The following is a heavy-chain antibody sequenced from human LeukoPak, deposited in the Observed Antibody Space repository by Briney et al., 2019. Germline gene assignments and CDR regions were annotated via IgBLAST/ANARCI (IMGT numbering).Heavy chain of an antibody. Sequence: GGSLRLSCAASGLTFSNYAMSWLRQAPGKGLEWVSAISGSGGSTYYADSVKGRFTISRDNSKNTLYLQMNSLRAEDTAVYYCAKGSYGDYGDYWGQGTLVTVSS. D-gene: IGHD4-17*01. V-gene: IGHV3-23*01. J-gene: IGHJ4*02. CDR1: GLTFSNYA. CDR2: ISGSGGST. CDR3: AKGSYGDYGDY.